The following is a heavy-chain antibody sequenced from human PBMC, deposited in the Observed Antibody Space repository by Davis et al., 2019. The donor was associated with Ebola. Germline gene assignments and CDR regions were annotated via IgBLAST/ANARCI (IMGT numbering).Heavy chain of an antibody. D-gene: IGHD6-19*01. J-gene: IGHJ4*02. Sequence: GESLKISCAASGFTFSSYNMNWVRQAPGKGLEWVSYISSSSGNIYYADSVKGRFTISRDNAKNSLYLQMNSLRAEDTAVYYCAREEFLGYSSGWYTIDYWGQGALVTVSS. V-gene: IGHV3-48*04. CDR1: GFTFSSYN. CDR2: ISSSSGNI. CDR3: AREEFLGYSSGWYTIDY.